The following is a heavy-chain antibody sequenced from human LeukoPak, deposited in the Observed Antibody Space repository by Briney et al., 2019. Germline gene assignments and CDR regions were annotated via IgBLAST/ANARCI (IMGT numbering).Heavy chain of an antibody. CDR2: ISYDGNNK. J-gene: IGHJ4*02. CDR1: GFSFSNYV. Sequence: GSLRLSCAASGFSFSNYVMYWVRQAPRKGLEWVAVISYDGNNKYYADSVKGRFTISRDNSKNTLYLQMSSLRGEDTAVYYCAKGLQVAEPPDYWGQGILVTVPS. V-gene: IGHV3-30*18. D-gene: IGHD2-15*01. CDR3: AKGLQVAEPPDY.